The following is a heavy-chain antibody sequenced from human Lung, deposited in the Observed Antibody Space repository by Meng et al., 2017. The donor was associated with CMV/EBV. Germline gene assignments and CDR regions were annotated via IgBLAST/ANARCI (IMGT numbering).Heavy chain of an antibody. CDR3: ARDPRLCSSTSCYGY. Sequence: SETLSLTCTVSGGSVSSGSYYWSWIRQPPGKGLEWIGYIYYSGSTNYNPSLKSRVTISVDTSKNQFSLKLSSVTAADTAVYYCARDPRLCSSTSCYGYWGQGXLVTVS. J-gene: IGHJ4*02. CDR2: IYYSGST. D-gene: IGHD2-2*01. CDR1: GGSVSSGSYY. V-gene: IGHV4-61*01.